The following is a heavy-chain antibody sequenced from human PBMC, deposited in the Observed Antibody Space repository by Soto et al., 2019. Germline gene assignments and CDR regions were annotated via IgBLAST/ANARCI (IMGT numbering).Heavy chain of an antibody. J-gene: IGHJ5*02. CDR2: IYWDDDN. CDR1: GFSLSTSGVG. D-gene: IGHD3-9*01. Sequence: QITLKESGPTLVKPTQTLTLTCTFSGFSLSTSGVGVGCFRQPQGKALEWLALIYWDDDNRYSPSLKIRLTIPKDTSKNPVVLTLTDMDPMDTATYYCAHYISTVPAGWFDPWGQGPLVIVSA. V-gene: IGHV2-5*02. CDR3: AHYISTVPAGWFDP.